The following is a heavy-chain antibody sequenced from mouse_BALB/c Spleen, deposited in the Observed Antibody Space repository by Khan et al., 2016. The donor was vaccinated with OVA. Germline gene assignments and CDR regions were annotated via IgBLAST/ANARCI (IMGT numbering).Heavy chain of an antibody. Sequence: QIQLVQSGPELKKPGETVRISCKASGYTFTTAGIQWVQQMPGKGLKWIGWINTHSGVPKYAEDFKGRFAFSLEISVNTAYLQITNLKTEDTATYVCARGGGAYYRNDGGSMEYWGQGTTVTVSS. J-gene: IGHJ4*01. V-gene: IGHV9-4*02. D-gene: IGHD2-14*01. CDR3: ARGGGAYYRNDGGSMEY. CDR1: GYTFTTAG. CDR2: INTHSGVP.